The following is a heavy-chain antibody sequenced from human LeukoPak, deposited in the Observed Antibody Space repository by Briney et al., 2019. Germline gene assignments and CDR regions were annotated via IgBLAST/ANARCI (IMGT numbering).Heavy chain of an antibody. CDR3: ARGRAAAGTRWFDP. Sequence: PSETLSLTCTVSGGSVSSGSYYWSCIRQPPGKGLVWIGYIYYSGSTNYNPTLKSRVTISVDTSKNQFSLKLSSVTAADTAVYYCARGRAAAGTRWFDPWGQGTLVTVSS. CDR2: IYYSGST. D-gene: IGHD6-13*01. V-gene: IGHV4-61*01. CDR1: GGSVSSGSYY. J-gene: IGHJ5*02.